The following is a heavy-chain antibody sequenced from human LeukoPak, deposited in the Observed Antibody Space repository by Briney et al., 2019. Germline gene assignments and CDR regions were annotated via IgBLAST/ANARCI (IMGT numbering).Heavy chain of an antibody. Sequence: GGSLRLSCAASGFTFSSYAMSWVRQAPGKGLEWVSAISGSGGSTYYADSVKGRFTISRDNSKNTLYLQMNSLRAEDTAVYYCAKDRPWSYGSGSYYNEDYWGQGTLVTVSS. V-gene: IGHV3-23*01. D-gene: IGHD3-10*01. J-gene: IGHJ4*02. CDR3: AKDRPWSYGSGSYYNEDY. CDR2: ISGSGGST. CDR1: GFTFSSYA.